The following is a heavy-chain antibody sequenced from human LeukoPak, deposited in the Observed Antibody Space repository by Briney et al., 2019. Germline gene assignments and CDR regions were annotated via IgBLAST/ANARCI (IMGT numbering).Heavy chain of an antibody. CDR1: GGSISSYY. CDR2: IYYSGST. J-gene: IGHJ4*02. D-gene: IGHD3-16*01. Sequence: SETLSLTCTVPGGSISSYYWSWIRQPPGKGLEWIGYIYYSGSTNYNPSLKSRVTISVDTSKNQFSLNLSSVTAADTAIYYCAKNPHHDDDADEGFDYWGQGTLVTVSS. CDR3: AKNPHHDDDADEGFDY. V-gene: IGHV4-59*12.